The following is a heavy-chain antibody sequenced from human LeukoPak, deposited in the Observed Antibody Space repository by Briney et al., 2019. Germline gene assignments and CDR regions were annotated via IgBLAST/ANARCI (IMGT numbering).Heavy chain of an antibody. J-gene: IGHJ4*02. CDR3: AKILSDSRGWYHFDY. V-gene: IGHV3-53*01. CDR1: GFTVSSNY. D-gene: IGHD6-19*01. Sequence: GGSLRLSCAASGFTVSSNYMSWARQAPGKGLEWVSVIYSDGTTYYADSVKGRFTISRDNSKNTLSLQMNSLRAEDTAVYYCAKILSDSRGWYHFDYWGQGTLVTVSS. CDR2: IYSDGTT.